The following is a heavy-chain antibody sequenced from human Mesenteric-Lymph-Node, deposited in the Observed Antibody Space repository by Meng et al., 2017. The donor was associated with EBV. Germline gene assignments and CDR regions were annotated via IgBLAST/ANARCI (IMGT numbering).Heavy chain of an antibody. CDR1: GGTFSSHA. Sequence: QEQLVQSGDEGKKPGSSVKVSCKASGGTFSSHAFSWVRQAPGQGLEWMGGIVPIFGTTTYAQKFQGRITITADEATSTAHMELHGLRSDDTALYFCARGAATMPLEYWGQGALVTVSS. CDR3: ARGAATMPLEY. V-gene: IGHV1-69*01. CDR2: IVPIFGTT. J-gene: IGHJ4*02. D-gene: IGHD5-12*01.